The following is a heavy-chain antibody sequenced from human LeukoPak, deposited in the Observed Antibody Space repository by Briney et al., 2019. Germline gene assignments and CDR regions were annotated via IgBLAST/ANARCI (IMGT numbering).Heavy chain of an antibody. CDR2: ITGSIHST. D-gene: IGHD6-13*01. J-gene: IGHJ3*01. Sequence: PGGSLRLSCAASGFTFSPYAMTWVRQAPGKEQEWVSSITGSIHSTYYADSVKGRFTISRDNSKNTLFLQMNSLRAEDTAVYYCARARGPFIAAAGTPAADVASDLWGQGIMVTVSS. CDR1: GFTFSPYA. V-gene: IGHV3-23*01. CDR3: ARARGPFIAAAGTPAADVASDL.